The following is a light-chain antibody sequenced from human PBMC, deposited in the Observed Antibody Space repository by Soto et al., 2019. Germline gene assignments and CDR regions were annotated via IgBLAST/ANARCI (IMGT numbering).Light chain of an antibody. V-gene: IGKV3-15*01. Sequence: EIVLTQSPVTLSVSPGERVTLYCRASQRLSSNLAWYQQRPGQAPRLLIYGASIRATDIPARFIGSGSGTEFTLTISSLQSEDFAVYYWQQYINWPRTFGQGTKVGIK. CDR2: GAS. CDR3: QQYINWPRT. CDR1: QRLSSN. J-gene: IGKJ1*01.